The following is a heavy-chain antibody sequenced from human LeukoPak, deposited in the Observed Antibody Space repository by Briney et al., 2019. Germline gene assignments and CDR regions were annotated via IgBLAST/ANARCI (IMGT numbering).Heavy chain of an antibody. CDR1: GFTFDDYA. CDR3: AKTTAGYSSGRYPGWPIDY. Sequence: GGSLRLSCAASGFTFDDYAMHWVRHAPGKGLEWVSGISGSGGDTYFADSVKGRFTISRDNSKNTVFLQMDSLRAEDTAVYYCAKTTAGYSSGRYPGWPIDYWGQGTLVTVSS. D-gene: IGHD6-19*01. J-gene: IGHJ4*02. V-gene: IGHV3-23*01. CDR2: ISGSGGDT.